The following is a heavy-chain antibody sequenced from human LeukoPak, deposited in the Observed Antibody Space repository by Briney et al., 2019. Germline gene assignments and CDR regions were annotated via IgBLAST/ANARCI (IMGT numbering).Heavy chain of an antibody. CDR3: AKRRSYYYDSSGPLDY. V-gene: IGHV3-23*01. J-gene: IGHJ4*02. D-gene: IGHD3-22*01. CDR1: GFTFSDYY. Sequence: GGSLRLSCAASGFTFSDYYMSWVRQAPGKGLEWVSAISGSGGSTYYADSVKGRFTISRDNSKNTLYLQMNSLRAEDTAVYYCAKRRSYYYDSSGPLDYWGQGTLVTVSS. CDR2: ISGSGGST.